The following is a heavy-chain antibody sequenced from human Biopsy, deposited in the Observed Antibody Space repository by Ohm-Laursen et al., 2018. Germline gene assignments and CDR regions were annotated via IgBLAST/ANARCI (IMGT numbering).Heavy chain of an antibody. CDR2: FYYSGST. V-gene: IGHV4-59*01. D-gene: IGHD3-3*01. Sequence: GTLSLTCSVSGASIKSFYWSWIRQPPGKGLEWIGNFYYSGSTNYNPSLKSRITMSLDRSKSQVSLRMNSVTAADTAVYYCARARIKTSGVLIPETYYFDSWGQGTLVTVSS. J-gene: IGHJ4*02. CDR1: GASIKSFY. CDR3: ARARIKTSGVLIPETYYFDS.